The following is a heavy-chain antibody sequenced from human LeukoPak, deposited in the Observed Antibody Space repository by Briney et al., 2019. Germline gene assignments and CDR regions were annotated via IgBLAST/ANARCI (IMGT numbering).Heavy chain of an antibody. CDR2: IHYSGSGST. D-gene: IGHD1-1*01. CDR1: GGSISSYY. CDR3: ARGEYSGSD. V-gene: IGHV4-59*01. J-gene: IGHJ4*02. Sequence: SETLSLTCTVSGGSISSYYWSWIRQLPGKGLEWIGYIHYSGSGSTNYNPSLKSRVTISVDTSKNQFSLKLSSVTAADTAVYYCARGEYSGSDWGQGTLVTVSS.